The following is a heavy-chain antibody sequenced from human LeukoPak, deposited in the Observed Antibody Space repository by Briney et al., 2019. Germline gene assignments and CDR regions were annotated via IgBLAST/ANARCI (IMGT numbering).Heavy chain of an antibody. CDR1: GYTFTNYW. CDR3: AKASYSSSWFYFDY. J-gene: IGHJ4*02. V-gene: IGHV3-23*01. Sequence: GESLKISCQTSGYTFTNYWIGWVRQMPGKGLEWVSTISGSGGRTYYADSVKGRFTISRDNSKNTLYLQMNSLRAEDTAVYYCAKASYSSSWFYFDYWGQGTLVTVSS. D-gene: IGHD6-13*01. CDR2: ISGSGGRT.